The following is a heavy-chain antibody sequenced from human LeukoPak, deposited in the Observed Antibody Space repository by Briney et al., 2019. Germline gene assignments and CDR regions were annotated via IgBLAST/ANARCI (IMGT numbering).Heavy chain of an antibody. V-gene: IGHV1-18*01. D-gene: IGHD2-21*02. CDR1: GYTFSNYG. Sequence: ASVKVSCKASGYTFSNYGFSWVRQAPGQGLEWMGWISVNNGNTNHAQKLQGRVTMTTDTSTSTAYMELGSLRSEDTAVYYCARDGDWARSSDYWGQGTLVTVSS. CDR2: ISVNNGNT. J-gene: IGHJ4*02. CDR3: ARDGDWARSSDY.